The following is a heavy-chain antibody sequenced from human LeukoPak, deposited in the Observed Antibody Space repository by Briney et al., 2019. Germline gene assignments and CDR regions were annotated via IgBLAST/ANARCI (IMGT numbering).Heavy chain of an antibody. J-gene: IGHJ4*02. CDR1: GGTFSSHP. CDR3: ARNSRVASASGLNY. D-gene: IGHD4-23*01. V-gene: IGHV1-69*13. CDR2: ITPIFGTA. Sequence: ASVKVSCKASGGTFSSHPFTWVRQAPGQGLEWMGEITPIFGTANYAQRFQGRVTITADESTSTVYMELTSLRSDDTALYYCARNSRVASASGLNYWGQGTLVTVSS.